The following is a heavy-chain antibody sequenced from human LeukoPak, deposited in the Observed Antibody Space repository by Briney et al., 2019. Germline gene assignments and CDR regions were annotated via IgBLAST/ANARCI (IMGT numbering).Heavy chain of an antibody. V-gene: IGHV3-33*01. Sequence: GRSLRLSCAASGFTFSNYDVHWVRQAPGKGLEWVAVIWFDGSNKFYADSVKGRFTISRDNSKNTLYLQMNSLGAEDTAVYYCASSAGALIDCWGQGTLVIVSS. J-gene: IGHJ4*02. D-gene: IGHD6-19*01. CDR2: IWFDGSNK. CDR1: GFTFSNYD. CDR3: ASSAGALIDC.